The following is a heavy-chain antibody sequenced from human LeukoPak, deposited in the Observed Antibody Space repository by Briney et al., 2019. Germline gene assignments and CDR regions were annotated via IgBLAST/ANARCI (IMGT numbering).Heavy chain of an antibody. J-gene: IGHJ3*02. CDR1: GFTFSSYA. D-gene: IGHD3-3*01. CDR2: ISGSGGST. CDR3: ARDRVRDWSGYYHDAFDI. V-gene: IGHV3-23*01. Sequence: GGSLRLSSAASGFTFSSYAMSWVRQAPGKGLEWVSAISGSGGSTYYADSVKGRFTISRDNAKNSLYLQMNSLRAEDTAVYYCARDRVRDWSGYYHDAFDIWGQGTMVTVSS.